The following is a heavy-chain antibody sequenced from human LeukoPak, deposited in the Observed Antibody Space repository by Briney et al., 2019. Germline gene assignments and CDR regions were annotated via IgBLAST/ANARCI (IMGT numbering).Heavy chain of an antibody. D-gene: IGHD3-22*01. V-gene: IGHV4-61*02. CDR3: ARGYYDSRRGYYYYMDV. CDR1: GGSISSGSYY. Sequence: PSETLSLTCTVSGGSISSGSYYWSWIRQPAGKGLEWIGRIYTSGSTNYNPSLKSRVTISVDTSKNQFSLKLSSVTAADTAVYYCARGYYDSRRGYYYYMDVWGKGTTVTVSS. J-gene: IGHJ6*03. CDR2: IYTSGST.